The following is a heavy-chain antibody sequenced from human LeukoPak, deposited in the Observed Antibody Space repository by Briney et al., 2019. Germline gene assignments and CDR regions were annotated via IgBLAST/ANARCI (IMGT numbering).Heavy chain of an antibody. Sequence: ASVKVSCKASGYTFTGYYMHWVRQAPGQGLEWMGWINPNSGGTNYAQKFQGRVTMTRDTSISTAYMELSRLRSDDTAVYYCARVVRRSGNYQSLNYWGQGTLVTVSS. V-gene: IGHV1-2*02. D-gene: IGHD3-3*01. J-gene: IGHJ4*02. CDR2: INPNSGGT. CDR1: GYTFTGYY. CDR3: ARVVRRSGNYQSLNY.